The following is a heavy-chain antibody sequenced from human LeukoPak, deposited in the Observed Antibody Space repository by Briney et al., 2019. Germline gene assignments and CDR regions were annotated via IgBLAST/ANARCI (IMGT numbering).Heavy chain of an antibody. V-gene: IGHV1-2*06. Sequence: ASVKVSCKASGYTFTGCYMHWVRQAPGQGLEWMGRINPNSGGTNYAQKFQGRVTMTRDTSISTAYMELSRLRSDDTAVYYCARDYAYYFESSGYYSLDWFDPWGQGTLVTVSS. CDR1: GYTFTGCY. CDR3: ARDYAYYFESSGYYSLDWFDP. CDR2: INPNSGGT. D-gene: IGHD3-22*01. J-gene: IGHJ5*02.